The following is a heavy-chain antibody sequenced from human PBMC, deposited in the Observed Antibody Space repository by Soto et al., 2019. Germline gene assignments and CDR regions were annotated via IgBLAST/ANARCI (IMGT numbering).Heavy chain of an antibody. J-gene: IGHJ4*02. D-gene: IGHD2-15*01. CDR1: GFTFSSYS. CDR3: AREGWELLYFDY. V-gene: IGHV3-21*01. Sequence: EVQLVESGGGLVKPGGSLRLSCAASGFTFSSYSMNWVRQAPGKGLEWVSSISSSSSYIYYADSVKGRFTISRDNAKNSLYLQMNSLRAEDTAVYYCAREGWELLYFDYWGQGTLVTVSS. CDR2: ISSSSSYI.